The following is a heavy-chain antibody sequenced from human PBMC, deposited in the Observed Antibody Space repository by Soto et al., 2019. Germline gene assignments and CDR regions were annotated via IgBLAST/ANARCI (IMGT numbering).Heavy chain of an antibody. V-gene: IGHV3-30-3*01. CDR1: GFTFSSYA. D-gene: IGHD4-17*01. CDR3: AREPPSLGDLKISYFDY. CDR2: ISYDGSNK. J-gene: IGHJ4*02. Sequence: GGSLRLSCAASGFTFSSYAMHWVRQAPGRGLEWVAVISYDGSNKYYADSVKGRFTISRDNSKNTPYLQMNSLRAEDTAVYYCAREPPSLGDLKISYFDYWGQGTLVTVSS.